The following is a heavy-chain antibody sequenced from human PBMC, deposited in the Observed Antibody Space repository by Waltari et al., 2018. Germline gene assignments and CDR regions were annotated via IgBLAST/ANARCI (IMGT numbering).Heavy chain of an antibody. D-gene: IGHD3-16*01. CDR2: IRYDSSDK. Sequence: QVQLVESGGGVVQPGGSLRLSCAASGFTFSSYTMHWVRQAPGKGLEWVAFIRYDSSDKYYADSVKGRFTISRDNSKNTLYLQMNSLRAEDTAVYYCAKDNTLGSNDYWGQGTLVTVSS. CDR3: AKDNTLGSNDY. V-gene: IGHV3-30*02. CDR1: GFTFSSYT. J-gene: IGHJ4*02.